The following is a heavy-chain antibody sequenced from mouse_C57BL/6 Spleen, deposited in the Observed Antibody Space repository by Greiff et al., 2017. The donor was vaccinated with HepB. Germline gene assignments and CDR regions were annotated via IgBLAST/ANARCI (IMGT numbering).Heavy chain of an antibody. D-gene: IGHD2-4*01. CDR2: INPGSGNT. J-gene: IGHJ3*01. CDR3: ARGNDYDRFAY. V-gene: IGHV1-76*01. Sequence: QVQLQQSGAELVRPGASVKLSCKASGYTFTDYYINWVKQRPGQGLEWIARINPGSGNTYYNEKFKGKATLPVAKSSSTAYMQLSSLTSEDAAVYVGARGNDYDRFAYWGQGTLVTVSA. CDR1: GYTFTDYY.